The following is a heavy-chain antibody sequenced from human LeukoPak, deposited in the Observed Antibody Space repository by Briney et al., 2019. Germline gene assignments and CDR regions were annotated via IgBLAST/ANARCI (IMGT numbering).Heavy chain of an antibody. CDR2: ISYDGSNK. Sequence: GGSLRLSCAASGFTFSSYGMHWVRQAPGKGLEWVAVISYDGSNKFYADSVKGRLTISRDNSKNTLYLQMNSLRAEDTAVYYCARPTRHYYDSSGYGYWGQGTLVTVSS. CDR3: ARPTRHYYDSSGYGY. D-gene: IGHD3-22*01. J-gene: IGHJ4*02. CDR1: GFTFSSYG. V-gene: IGHV3-30*03.